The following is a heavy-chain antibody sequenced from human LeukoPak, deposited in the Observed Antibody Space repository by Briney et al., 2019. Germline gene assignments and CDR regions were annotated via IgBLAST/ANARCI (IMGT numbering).Heavy chain of an antibody. J-gene: IGHJ3*02. D-gene: IGHD3-10*01. CDR3: ARLSLARGAFDI. CDR2: IGTAGDT. CDR1: GFTFSSYD. V-gene: IGHV3-13*01. Sequence: GGSLRLSCAASGFTFSSYDMHWVRQATGKGLEWVSAIGTAGDTYYPGSVKGRFTISRENAKNTLYLQMNSLRAEDTAVYYCARLSLARGAFDIWGQGTMVTVSS.